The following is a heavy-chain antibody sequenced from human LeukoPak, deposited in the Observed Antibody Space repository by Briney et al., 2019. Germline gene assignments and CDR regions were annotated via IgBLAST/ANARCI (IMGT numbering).Heavy chain of an antibody. V-gene: IGHV3-9*03. CDR2: ISWNNGSI. CDR1: GFTFDDYA. Sequence: GRSLRLSCAASGFTFDDYAMHWVRQAPGKGLEWVSGISWNNGSIGYADSVKGRFTISRDNAKNSLYLQMNSLRAEDMALYYCAKVSNYYYYYMDVWGKGTTVTVSS. J-gene: IGHJ6*03. CDR3: AKVSNYYYYYMDV.